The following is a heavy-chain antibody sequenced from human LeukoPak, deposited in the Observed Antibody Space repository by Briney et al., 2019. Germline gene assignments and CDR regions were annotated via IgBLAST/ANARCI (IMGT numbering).Heavy chain of an antibody. CDR1: GYTLTELS. V-gene: IGHV1-24*01. D-gene: IGHD3-3*01. CDR3: ATVTSFWSGYHIFDY. J-gene: IGHJ4*02. Sequence: ASVKVSCTVSGYTLTELSMHWVRQAPGKGLEWMGGFDPEDGETIYAQKFQGRVTMTEDTSTDTAYMELSSLRSEDTAVYYCATVTSFWSGYHIFDYWGQGTLVTVSS. CDR2: FDPEDGET.